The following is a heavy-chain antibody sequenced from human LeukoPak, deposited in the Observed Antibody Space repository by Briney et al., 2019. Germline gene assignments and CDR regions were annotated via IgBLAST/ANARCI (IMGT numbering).Heavy chain of an antibody. CDR2: IYYSGST. J-gene: IGHJ6*03. CDR1: GGSISSSSYY. CDR3: AREPKWELLRVHYYYYMDV. V-gene: IGHV4-39*07. D-gene: IGHD1-26*01. Sequence: SETLSLTCTVSGGSISSSSYYWGWIRQPPGKGLEWIGSIYYSGSTYYNPSLKSRVTISVDTSKNQFSLKLSSVTAADTAVYYCAREPKWELLRVHYYYYMDVWGEGTTVTVSS.